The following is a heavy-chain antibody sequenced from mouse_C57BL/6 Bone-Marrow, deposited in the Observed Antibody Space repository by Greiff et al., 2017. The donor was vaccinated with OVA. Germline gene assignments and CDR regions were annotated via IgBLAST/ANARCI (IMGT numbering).Heavy chain of an antibody. Sequence: QVQLQQSGPGLVQPSQSLSITCTVSGFSLTSYGVHWVRQSPGKGLEWLGVIWSGGSTGYNAAFISRLSISKDNSKSQVVFKMNSLQADDTAIYYCARIPVWGTGTTVTVSS. CDR2: IWSGGST. J-gene: IGHJ1*03. CDR1: GFSLTSYG. CDR3: ARIPV. D-gene: IGHD5-1-1*01. V-gene: IGHV2-2*01.